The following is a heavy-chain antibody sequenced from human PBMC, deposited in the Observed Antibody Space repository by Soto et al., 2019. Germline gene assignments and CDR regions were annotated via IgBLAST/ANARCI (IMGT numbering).Heavy chain of an antibody. Sequence: SETLSLTCTVSGGSISSYYWSWIRQPAGKGLEWIGRIYTSGNTNYNPSLKSRVTMSVDTSKNQFSLELSSVTAADTAVYYCARATRDYGDYGYFDYWGQGTLVTVSS. D-gene: IGHD4-17*01. CDR1: GGSISSYY. J-gene: IGHJ4*02. CDR2: IYTSGNT. CDR3: ARATRDYGDYGYFDY. V-gene: IGHV4-4*07.